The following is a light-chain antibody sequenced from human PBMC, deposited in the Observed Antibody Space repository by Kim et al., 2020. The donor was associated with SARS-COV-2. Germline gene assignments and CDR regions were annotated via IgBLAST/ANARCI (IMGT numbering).Light chain of an antibody. Sequence: ASVGDRVTITCRASQRISSWLAWYQQKPGKAPKLLIYDASSLESGVPSRFSGSGSGTEFTLTISSLQPYDFATYYCQQYNSYSGTFGQGTKVDIK. CDR1: QRISSW. J-gene: IGKJ1*01. CDR3: QQYNSYSGT. V-gene: IGKV1-5*01. CDR2: DAS.